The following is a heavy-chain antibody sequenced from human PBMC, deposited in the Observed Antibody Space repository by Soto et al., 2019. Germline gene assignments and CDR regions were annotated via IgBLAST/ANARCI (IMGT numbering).Heavy chain of an antibody. CDR2: INPNSGGT. D-gene: IGHD2-2*01. J-gene: IGHJ5*02. V-gene: IGHV1-2*02. Sequence: SVKASFKSFVYTLTRYYIHLVRQAPGQGLEWMGWINPNSGGTNYAQKFQGRVTMTRDTSISTAYMELSRLRSDDTAVYYCARVGDIVVVPAAFWFDPWGQGTLVTVSS. CDR3: ARVGDIVVVPAAFWFDP. CDR1: VYTLTRYY.